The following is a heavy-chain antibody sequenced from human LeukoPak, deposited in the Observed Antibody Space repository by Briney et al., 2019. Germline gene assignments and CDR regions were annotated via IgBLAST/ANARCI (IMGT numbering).Heavy chain of an antibody. Sequence: GGSLRLSCAASGFTFSSYGMHWVRQAPGKGLEWVAFIRYDGSNKYYADSVKGRFTISRDNAKNTLYLQMNSLRAEDTAVYYCAKGGELGYCSSTSCSTFDYWGQGTLVTVSS. D-gene: IGHD2-2*01. CDR1: GFTFSSYG. CDR2: IRYDGSNK. CDR3: AKGGELGYCSSTSCSTFDY. V-gene: IGHV3-30*02. J-gene: IGHJ4*02.